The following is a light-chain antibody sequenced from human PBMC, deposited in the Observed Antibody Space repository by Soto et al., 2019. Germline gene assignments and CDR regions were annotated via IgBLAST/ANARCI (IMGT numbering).Light chain of an antibody. Sequence: DILMTQSPSTLSASVGDTVAITCRASQTISSWVAWYQQKPGRAPKLLIYKASSLESGVPSRFSGSGSGTEFTLTISGLQPDDFASYYCQQYNTYLSLTFGGGTKVDIK. CDR3: QQYNTYLSLT. CDR1: QTISSW. CDR2: KAS. V-gene: IGKV1-5*03. J-gene: IGKJ4*01.